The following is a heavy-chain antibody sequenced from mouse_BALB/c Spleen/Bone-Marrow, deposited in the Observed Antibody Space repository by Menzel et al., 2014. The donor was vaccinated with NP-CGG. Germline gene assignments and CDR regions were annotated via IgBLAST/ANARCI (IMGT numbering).Heavy chain of an antibody. CDR2: IWSDGST. CDR3: ARTGTYYAMDY. Sequence: QVQLKESGPGLVAPSQSLSITCTVSGFSLPSYGIHWFRQPPGKGLEWLVVIWSDGSTTYNSSLKSRLNIRKDNSKSQVFLKVSSLQTDDTAMYYCARTGTYYAMDYRGQGTSVTVSS. V-gene: IGHV2-6*02. CDR1: GFSLPSYG. J-gene: IGHJ4*01. D-gene: IGHD4-1*01.